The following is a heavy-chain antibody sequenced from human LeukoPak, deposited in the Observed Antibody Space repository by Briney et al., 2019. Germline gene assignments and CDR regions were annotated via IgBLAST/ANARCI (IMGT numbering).Heavy chain of an antibody. CDR2: INSDGSSL. V-gene: IGHV3-74*03. CDR3: TRDLRMDYYYVDYYYYGMDV. D-gene: IGHD3-10*02. CDR1: GFTLNTYW. J-gene: IGHJ6*02. Sequence: PGGSLRLSCAASGFTLNTYWMNWVRQAPGKGLVWVSRINSDGSSLTYADSVKGRFTVSRDNAKNTLYLQMNSLRAEDTAMYYCTRDLRMDYYYVDYYYYGMDVWGQGTTVIVS.